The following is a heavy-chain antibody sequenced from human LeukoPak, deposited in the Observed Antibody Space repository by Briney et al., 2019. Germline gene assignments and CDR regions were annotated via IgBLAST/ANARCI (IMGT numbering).Heavy chain of an antibody. Sequence: ASVKVSCKASGYTFTSYDINWVRQATGQGREWMGWMNPNSGNTGYAQKFQGRVTITRNTSISTAYMELSSLRSEDTAVYYCARGLNDFGVVRGYWGQGTLVTVSS. CDR2: MNPNSGNT. V-gene: IGHV1-8*01. J-gene: IGHJ4*02. CDR3: ARGLNDFGVVRGY. CDR1: GYTFTSYD. D-gene: IGHD3-3*01.